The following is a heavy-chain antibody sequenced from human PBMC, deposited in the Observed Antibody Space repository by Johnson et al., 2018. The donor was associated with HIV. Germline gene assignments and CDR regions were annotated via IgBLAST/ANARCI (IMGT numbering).Heavy chain of an antibody. V-gene: IGHV3-30-3*01. Sequence: QVQLVESGGGLVKPGGSLRLSCAASGFTFSSYAMHWVRQAPGKGLEWVAVISYDGSNKYYADSVKGRFTIARDNSKNTLYLQMNSLGAEDTAVYYCAREFLYGDYQDAFDIWGQGTMVTVSS. D-gene: IGHD4-17*01. J-gene: IGHJ3*02. CDR3: AREFLYGDYQDAFDI. CDR2: ISYDGSNK. CDR1: GFTFSSYA.